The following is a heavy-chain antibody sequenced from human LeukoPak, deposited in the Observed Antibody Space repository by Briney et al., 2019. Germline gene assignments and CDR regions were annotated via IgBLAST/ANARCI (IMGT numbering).Heavy chain of an antibody. CDR1: GYTFTEYY. J-gene: IGHJ3*02. D-gene: IGHD1-1*01. Sequence: ASVKVSCKASGYTFTEYYIHWVRQAPGQGLEWMGWVNPKTGSTNYPQKFQGRVTMTRDTSISTTNMELSRLRSDDTAVYFCARDLDDAFDIWGQGTMVTVSS. CDR3: ARDLDDAFDI. CDR2: VNPKTGST. V-gene: IGHV1-2*02.